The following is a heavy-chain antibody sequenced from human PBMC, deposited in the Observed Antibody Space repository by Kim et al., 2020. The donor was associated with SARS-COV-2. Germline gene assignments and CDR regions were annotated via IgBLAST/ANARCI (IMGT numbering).Heavy chain of an antibody. J-gene: IGHJ4*02. V-gene: IGHV4-31*03. CDR2: IYYSGST. CDR1: GGSISSGGYY. Sequence: SETLSLTCTVSGGSISSGGYYWSWIRQHPGKGLEWIGYIYYSGSTYYNPSLKSRVTISVDTSKNQFSLKLSSVTAADTAVYYCARDRHDYGDYWGFDYWGQGTLVTVSS. D-gene: IGHD4-17*01. CDR3: ARDRHDYGDYWGFDY.